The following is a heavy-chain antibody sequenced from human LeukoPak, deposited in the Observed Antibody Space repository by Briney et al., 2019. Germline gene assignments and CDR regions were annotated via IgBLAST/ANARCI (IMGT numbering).Heavy chain of an antibody. J-gene: IGHJ5*02. CDR1: GGSIGSYY. CDR2: ISYSGST. D-gene: IGHD5-12*01. CDR3: ARGGSGYALNWFAP. Sequence: SETVSLTCTVSGGSIGSYYWSWIRQPPGKGLEWIGHISYSGSTNYNPSLKSRVTISVDTSKNQFSLKLSSVTAADTAVYYCARGGSGYALNWFAPWGQGTLVTVSS. V-gene: IGHV4-59*01.